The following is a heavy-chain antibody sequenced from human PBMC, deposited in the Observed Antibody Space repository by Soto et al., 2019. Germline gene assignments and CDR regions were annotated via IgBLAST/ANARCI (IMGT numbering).Heavy chain of an antibody. CDR3: ARRQAGYGTSLPFEY. CDR2: IYYTGNM. V-gene: IGHV4-39*01. D-gene: IGHD5-18*01. Sequence: SETLSLTCTVSGGSISNENYYWNWIRQPPGKGLEWIGTIYYTGNMYYNPSLQSRVTISVDSSKNQFSLKLNSVTAADTAVYYCARRQAGYGTSLPFEYWAQGTLVTVSS. J-gene: IGHJ4*02. CDR1: GGSISNENYY.